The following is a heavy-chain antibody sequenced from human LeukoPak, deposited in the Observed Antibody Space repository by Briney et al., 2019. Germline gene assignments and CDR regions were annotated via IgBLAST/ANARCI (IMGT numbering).Heavy chain of an antibody. J-gene: IGHJ5*02. D-gene: IGHD4-17*01. Sequence: ASVKVSCKASGYTFTNYGITWVRQAPGQGLEWMGWISGYNGNTKYAQKLQGRVTMTTDTSTSTAYMELSSLRSEDTAVYYCARDHNGDYTNWFDPWGQGTLVTVSS. V-gene: IGHV1-18*01. CDR3: ARDHNGDYTNWFDP. CDR1: GYTFTNYG. CDR2: ISGYNGNT.